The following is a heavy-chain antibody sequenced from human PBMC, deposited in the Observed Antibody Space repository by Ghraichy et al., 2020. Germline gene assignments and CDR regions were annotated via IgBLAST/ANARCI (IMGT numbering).Heavy chain of an antibody. CDR1: GYSISSGYY. CDR3: ASPAPSGGFGDWFDP. CDR2: IYHSGST. J-gene: IGHJ5*02. D-gene: IGHD3-3*01. V-gene: IGHV4-38-2*02. Sequence: SQTLSLTCTVSGYSISSGYYWGWIRQPPGNGLEWIGSIYHSGSTYYNPSLKSRVTISVDTSKNQFSLKLSSVTAADTAVYYCASPAPSGGFGDWFDPWGQGTLVTVSS.